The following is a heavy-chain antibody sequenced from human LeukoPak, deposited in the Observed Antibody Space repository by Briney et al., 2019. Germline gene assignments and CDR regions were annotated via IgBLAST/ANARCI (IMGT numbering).Heavy chain of an antibody. J-gene: IGHJ4*02. CDR1: GFTLNNYG. Sequence: GASVKVSCKASGFTLNNYGISWVRQAPGQGLEWMGWINPNSGGTNYAQKFQGRVTMTRDTSISTAYMELSRLRSDDTAVYYCAREYKGIAAAGGFDYWGQGTLVTVSS. D-gene: IGHD6-13*01. V-gene: IGHV1-2*02. CDR2: INPNSGGT. CDR3: AREYKGIAAAGGFDY.